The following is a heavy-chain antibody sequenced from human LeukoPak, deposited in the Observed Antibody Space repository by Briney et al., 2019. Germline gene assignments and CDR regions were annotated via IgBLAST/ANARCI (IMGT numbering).Heavy chain of an antibody. J-gene: IGHJ4*02. CDR2: ISGSGGST. CDR1: GFTFSSYA. CDR3: AKDRLYYYGSGSYDY. Sequence: GGSLRLSCAASGFTFSSYAMNWVRQAPGKGLEWVSTISGSGGSTYYADSVKGRFTISSDNSKNTLYLQMNSLRAEDTAVYYCAKDRLYYYGSGSYDYWGQGTLVTVSS. V-gene: IGHV3-23*01. D-gene: IGHD3-10*01.